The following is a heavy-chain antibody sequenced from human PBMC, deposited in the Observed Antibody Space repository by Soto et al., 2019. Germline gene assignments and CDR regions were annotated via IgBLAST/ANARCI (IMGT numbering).Heavy chain of an antibody. Sequence: PVESLKISCKGSGYSFPTYWLAWVRQMPGTALEWVVIIYPGDSDARYSQSLQGQVTMSADKSINTAYLQWRSRNASDTAMYCCARHSGIHHYYDISGSADALDIWGQGTIVTFSS. CDR3: ARHSGIHHYYDISGSADALDI. CDR1: GYSFPTYW. D-gene: IGHD3-22*01. V-gene: IGHV5-51*01. CDR2: IYPGDSDA. J-gene: IGHJ3*02.